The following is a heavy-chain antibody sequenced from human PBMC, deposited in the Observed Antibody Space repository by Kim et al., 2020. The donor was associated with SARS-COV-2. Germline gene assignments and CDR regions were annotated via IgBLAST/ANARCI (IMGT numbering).Heavy chain of an antibody. J-gene: IGHJ6*02. Sequence: KFQGRVTMTEDTSTDTAYMELSSLRSEDTAVYYCATGPRFPYYYYYGMDVWGQGTTVTVSS. CDR3: ATGPRFPYYYYYGMDV. V-gene: IGHV1-24*01. D-gene: IGHD3-3*01.